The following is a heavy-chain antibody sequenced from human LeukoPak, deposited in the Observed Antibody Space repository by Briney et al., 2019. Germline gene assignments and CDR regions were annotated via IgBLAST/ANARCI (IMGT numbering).Heavy chain of an antibody. J-gene: IGHJ4*02. Sequence: SETLSLTCAVYGGSFSGYYWSWIRQPPGKGLEWIGEIDHSGSTNYNPSLKSRVTISVDKSKNQFSLKLSSVTAADTAVYYCARGARIVGATGFDYWGQGTLVTVSS. CDR1: GGSFSGYY. CDR3: ARGARIVGATGFDY. CDR2: IDHSGST. D-gene: IGHD1-26*01. V-gene: IGHV4-34*01.